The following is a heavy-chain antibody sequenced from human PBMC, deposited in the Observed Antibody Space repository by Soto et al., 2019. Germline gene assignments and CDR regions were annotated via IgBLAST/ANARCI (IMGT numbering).Heavy chain of an antibody. CDR1: GYTFSTYG. Sequence: ASVKVSCKASGYTFSTYGIHWVRQAPGQRLEWMGWINAGNGNTKYSQKFQGRVTITRDTSASTAYMELSSLRSEDTAVYYCARSPHCSSTSCYANAFDIWGQGTMVTVSS. D-gene: IGHD2-2*01. CDR2: INAGNGNT. V-gene: IGHV1-3*01. J-gene: IGHJ3*02. CDR3: ARSPHCSSTSCYANAFDI.